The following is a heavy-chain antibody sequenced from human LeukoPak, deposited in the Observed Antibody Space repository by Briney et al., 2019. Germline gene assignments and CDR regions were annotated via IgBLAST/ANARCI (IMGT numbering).Heavy chain of an antibody. CDR1: GISFKSFA. CDR2: IRGNGET. CDR3: AKASWVSSTDAVR. D-gene: IGHD3-16*01. V-gene: IGHV3-23*01. J-gene: IGHJ4*02. Sequence: GGSPRPSCERRGISFKSFAISWGRQGPARGLEWVSSIRGNGETFYADSVKGRFTLSSDSSRNTVYFQLNNLRVEDTAIYYCAKASWVSSTDAVRWGQGTLVTVSS.